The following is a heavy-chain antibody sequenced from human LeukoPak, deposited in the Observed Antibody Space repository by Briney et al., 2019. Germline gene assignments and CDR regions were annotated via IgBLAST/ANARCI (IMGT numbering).Heavy chain of an antibody. CDR2: IYYSGST. V-gene: IGHV4-59*01. CDR1: GGSISSYY. J-gene: IGHJ4*02. Sequence: PSETLSLTCTVSGGSISSYYWSWIRQPPGKGLEWIGYIYYSGSTNYNPSLKSRVTISVDASKNQFSLKLSSVTAADTAVYYCARVTIFGVVRYSDYWGQGTLVTVSS. D-gene: IGHD3-3*01. CDR3: ARVTIFGVVRYSDY.